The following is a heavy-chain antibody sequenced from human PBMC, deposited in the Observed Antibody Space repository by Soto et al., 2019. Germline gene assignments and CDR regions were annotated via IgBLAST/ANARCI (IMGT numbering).Heavy chain of an antibody. CDR3: ARDAYSSSSGRYGLDV. D-gene: IGHD6-6*01. Sequence: AVKFSFKASVGTFSSYAISWLRQAPVQGLEWMVGIIPIFGTANYAQKFQGRVTITADKSTSTAYMELSSLRSEDTAVYYCARDAYSSSSGRYGLDVWGHGTTV. CDR1: VGTFSSYA. V-gene: IGHV1-69*06. J-gene: IGHJ6*02. CDR2: IIPIFGTA.